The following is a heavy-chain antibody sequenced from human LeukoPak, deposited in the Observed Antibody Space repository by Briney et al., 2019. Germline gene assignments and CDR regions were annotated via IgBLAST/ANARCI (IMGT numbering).Heavy chain of an antibody. J-gene: IGHJ5*02. V-gene: IGHV4-39*07. CDR1: GGSISGSSYY. D-gene: IGHD3-10*01. Sequence: SETLSLTCSVSGGSISGSSYYWVWIRQPPGKGLEWIGSIYYSGSTYYSPSLKSRVTMSLDTSKNQFSLKLSSMTAADTAVYYCAREVWFGELLASSAWFDAWGQGTLVIVSS. CDR2: IYYSGST. CDR3: AREVWFGELLASSAWFDA.